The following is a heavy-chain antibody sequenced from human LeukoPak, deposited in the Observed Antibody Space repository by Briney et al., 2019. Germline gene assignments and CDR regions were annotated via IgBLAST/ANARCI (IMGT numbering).Heavy chain of an antibody. J-gene: IGHJ4*02. V-gene: IGHV3-48*04. D-gene: IGHD4/OR15-4a*01. CDR1: GFTFSSFT. CDR2: ISGTTDTI. Sequence: GGSLRLSCAATGFTFSSFTMNWVRQAPGKGLEWGSSISGTTDTIYYADSVKGRFTISRNNANNSVSLQMNSLRPEDTAVYFCARRRVLSVARALDYWGQGTLVTVSS. CDR3: ARRRVLSVARALDY.